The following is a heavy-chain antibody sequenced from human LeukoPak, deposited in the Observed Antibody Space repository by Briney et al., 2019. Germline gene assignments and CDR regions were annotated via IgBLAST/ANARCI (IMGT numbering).Heavy chain of an antibody. CDR2: ISAYNGNT. V-gene: IGHV1-18*04. CDR1: GYTFNGYY. Sequence: ASVKVSCKASGYTFNGYYMHWARQAPGQGLEWMGWISAYNGNTNYAQKLQGRVTMTTDTSTSTAYMELRSLGSDDTAVYYCARDAKYYDSRFYYFDYWGQGTLVTVSS. D-gene: IGHD3-22*01. CDR3: ARDAKYYDSRFYYFDY. J-gene: IGHJ4*02.